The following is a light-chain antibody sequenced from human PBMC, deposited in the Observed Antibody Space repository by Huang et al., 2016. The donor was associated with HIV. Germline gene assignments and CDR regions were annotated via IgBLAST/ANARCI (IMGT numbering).Light chain of an antibody. CDR3: QQYYSLPYT. Sequence: DIVMTQSPDSLPVSLGERATINCKSSQSVLDSSANRNYLVRYRQKSGQPPRLVIYWSSTRESGVPDRFSGSGSGTDFTLGIDGLQAEDVAVYYCQQYYSLPYTFGQGTKLEIK. CDR2: WSS. V-gene: IGKV4-1*01. J-gene: IGKJ2*01. CDR1: QSVLDSSANRNY.